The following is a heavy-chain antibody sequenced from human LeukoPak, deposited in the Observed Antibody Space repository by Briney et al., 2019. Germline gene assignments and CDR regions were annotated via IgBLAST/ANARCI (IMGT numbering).Heavy chain of an antibody. CDR1: GVSLSTSAVG. V-gene: IGHV2-5*02. CDR2: IYWDADK. CDR3: AHRDDSGSFDY. D-gene: IGHD1-26*01. J-gene: IGHJ4*02. Sequence: SGPTLVNXTQPLTLTCTFSGVSLSTSAVGVGWVRQPPGKALERHALIYWDADKRYSPSLQSRLTITKDTSKNQVVLTMTNMDPVDTATYYCAHRDDSGSFDYWGQGTLVTVSS.